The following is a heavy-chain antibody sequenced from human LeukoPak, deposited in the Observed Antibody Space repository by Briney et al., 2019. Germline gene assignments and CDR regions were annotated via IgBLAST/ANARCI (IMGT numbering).Heavy chain of an antibody. CDR2: IYFTGTT. V-gene: IGHV4-59*01. J-gene: IGHJ3*02. CDR3: ASQVVVNAFDI. Sequence: PSETLSLTCTVSGGSITSYYWRWLRQPPGKGLEWIAYIYFTGTTNYNPSLKSRGTISVDTSKNQFSLKLSSVTAADTAIYYCASQVVVNAFDIWGQGRMVTVSS. CDR1: GGSITSYY. D-gene: IGHD3-22*01.